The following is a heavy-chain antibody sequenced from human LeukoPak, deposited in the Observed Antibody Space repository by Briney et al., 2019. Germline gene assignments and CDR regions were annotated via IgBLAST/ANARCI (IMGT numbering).Heavy chain of an antibody. Sequence: SVKVSCKASGGIFSSYAISWVRQAPGQGLEWMGRIIPILGIANYAQKFQGRVTITADKSTSTAYMDLSSLRSEDTAVYYCARDLPACYFDYWGQGTMVTVSS. V-gene: IGHV1-69*04. CDR3: ARDLPACYFDY. J-gene: IGHJ4*02. CDR2: IIPILGIA. CDR1: GGIFSSYA.